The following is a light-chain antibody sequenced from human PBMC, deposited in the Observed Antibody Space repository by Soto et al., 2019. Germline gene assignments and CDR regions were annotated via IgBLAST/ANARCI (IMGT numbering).Light chain of an antibody. Sequence: QSALTQPPSASGSPGQSVTISCTGTSSDVGGYNYVSWYQQHPGKAPKLMIYEVSKRPSGVPDRFSGSKSGNTASLTVSGLQAEDEADYYRSSYAGSRVFGTGTKLTVL. CDR2: EVS. CDR1: SSDVGGYNY. J-gene: IGLJ1*01. CDR3: SSYAGSRV. V-gene: IGLV2-8*01.